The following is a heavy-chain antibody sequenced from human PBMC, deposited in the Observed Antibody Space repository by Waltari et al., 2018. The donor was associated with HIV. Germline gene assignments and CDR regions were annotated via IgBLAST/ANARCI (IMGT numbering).Heavy chain of an antibody. V-gene: IGHV3-21*02. CDR3: ARDSRGSTWSLNWFDP. CDR2: ISSSGNFK. J-gene: IGHJ5*02. CDR1: GSFFNTYS. Sequence: EVQLVESGGGPVKPGGSLRLSCVTSGSFFNTYSRNWVRQAPGKGPEWVSSISSSGNFKHYADSVKGRFTISRDNAENSLYLQMNGLRAEDTAIYYCARDSRGSTWSLNWFDPWGQGTLVTVSS. D-gene: IGHD6-6*01.